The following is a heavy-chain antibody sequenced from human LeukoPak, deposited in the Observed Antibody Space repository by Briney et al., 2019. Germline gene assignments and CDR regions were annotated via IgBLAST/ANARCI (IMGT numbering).Heavy chain of an antibody. J-gene: IGHJ4*02. V-gene: IGHV1-69*05. CDR1: GYTFTSYY. Sequence: PGASVKVSCKASGYTFTSYYMHWVRQAPGQGLEWMGGIIPIFGTANYAQKFQGRVTITTDESTSTAYMELSSLRSEDTAVYYCARGKEYFDYWGQGTLVTVSS. CDR3: ARGKEYFDY. CDR2: IIPIFGTA.